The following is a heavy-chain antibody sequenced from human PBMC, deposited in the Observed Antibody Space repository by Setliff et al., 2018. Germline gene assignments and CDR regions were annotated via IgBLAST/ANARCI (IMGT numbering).Heavy chain of an antibody. Sequence: PSETLSLTCAVYGGSFSGYYWSWIRQPPGKRLEWIGEIIHSGGTNYNPSLKSRVTISMDTSKNQFSLKLSSVTAADTAVYYCARESRYYYDNLGTLDYWGQGTLVTVSS. J-gene: IGHJ4*02. CDR3: ARESRYYYDNLGTLDY. D-gene: IGHD3-22*01. CDR2: IIHSGGT. V-gene: IGHV4-34*12. CDR1: GGSFSGYY.